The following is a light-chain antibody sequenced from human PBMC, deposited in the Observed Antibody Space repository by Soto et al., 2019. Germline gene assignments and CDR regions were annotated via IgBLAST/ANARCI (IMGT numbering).Light chain of an antibody. Sequence: QSVLTQTRSVSGSPGQSVTISCTGTSSDVGGYNYVSWYQQHTGKAPKLMIYDVSKRPSGVPDRFSGSKSGNTASLTISGLQAEDGADYCCCSYAGSYTVFGGGTKLTVL. CDR2: DVS. CDR3: CSYAGSYTV. V-gene: IGLV2-11*01. CDR1: SSDVGGYNY. J-gene: IGLJ3*02.